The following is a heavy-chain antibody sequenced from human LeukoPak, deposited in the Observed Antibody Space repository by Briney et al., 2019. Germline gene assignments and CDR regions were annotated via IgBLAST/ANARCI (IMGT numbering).Heavy chain of an antibody. D-gene: IGHD3-16*01. J-gene: IGHJ4*02. CDR2: INHSGST. Sequence: SETLSLTCAVYGESFSGYYWSWIRQPPGKGLEWIGKINHSGSTSYNPPLESRATISVDTSKNQFSLRLSSVTAADTAVYFCARGLSNSRRTLLGLDYWGQGTLVTVSS. CDR1: GESFSGYY. CDR3: ARGLSNSRRTLLGLDY. V-gene: IGHV4-34*01.